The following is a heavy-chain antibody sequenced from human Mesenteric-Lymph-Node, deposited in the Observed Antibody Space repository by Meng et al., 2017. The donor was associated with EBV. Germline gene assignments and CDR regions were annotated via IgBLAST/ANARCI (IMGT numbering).Heavy chain of an antibody. CDR2: VYNSENT. V-gene: IGHV4-61*01. CDR3: ASVPTDYSHSRGEFDY. J-gene: IGHJ4*02. D-gene: IGHD3-22*01. CDR1: CGSVNSDQYY. Sequence: QLQLQESGPRLVKPSETLSLTCTVSCGSVNSDQYYWSWIRQPPGKGLEWIGYVYNSENTNYNPSLKSRVTISVESSKNQFSLNLTSVTAADTAVYYCASVPTDYSHSRGEFDYWGQGTLVTVSS.